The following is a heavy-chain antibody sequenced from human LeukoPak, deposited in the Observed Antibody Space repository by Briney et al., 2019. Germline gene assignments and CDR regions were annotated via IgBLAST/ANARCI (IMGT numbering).Heavy chain of an antibody. CDR3: TRSLMD. CDR1: GITLSGYW. J-gene: IGHJ4*02. D-gene: IGHD3-16*01. Sequence: GGSLRLSCAASGITLSGYWMHWVRQAPGKGLVWVSRINFDGSDTSYADFVKGRLTISRDNAKSTLFLQMNSLRAEDTAVYYCTRSLMDWGQGIRVTVSS. CDR2: INFDGSDT. V-gene: IGHV3-74*01.